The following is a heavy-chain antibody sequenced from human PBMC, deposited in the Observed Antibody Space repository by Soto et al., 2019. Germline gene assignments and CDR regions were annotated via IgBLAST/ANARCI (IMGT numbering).Heavy chain of an antibody. CDR3: ARDRHNNYFDP. V-gene: IGHV4-31*03. J-gene: IGHJ5*02. D-gene: IGHD6-6*01. CDR1: GASMSSGGYY. Sequence: SETLSLTCTVSGASMSSGGYYWTWIRQSPGKGLEWIGYIYYSGSTYYNPSLESRVAISLDTSRSQFSLTLHSVTAADTAIYYCARDRHNNYFDPWGQGTLVTVSS. CDR2: IYYSGST.